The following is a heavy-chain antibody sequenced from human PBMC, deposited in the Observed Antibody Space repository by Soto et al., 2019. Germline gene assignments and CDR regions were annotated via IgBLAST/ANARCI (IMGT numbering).Heavy chain of an antibody. J-gene: IGHJ4*02. CDR1: GYAFTTYG. Sequence: QVHLVQSGAEVKKPGASVKVSCKGSGYAFTTYGITWVRQAPGQGLEWMGWISAHNGNTNYAQKHKGRVTVTRDTSTITAYMELRSLRSDDTAGYYGARGRYGDYWGQGALVTVSS. V-gene: IGHV1-18*01. CDR3: ARGRYGDY. D-gene: IGHD1-1*01. CDR2: ISAHNGNT.